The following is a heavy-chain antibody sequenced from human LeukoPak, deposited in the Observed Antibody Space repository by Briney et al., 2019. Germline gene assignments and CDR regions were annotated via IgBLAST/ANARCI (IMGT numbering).Heavy chain of an antibody. V-gene: IGHV3-23*01. D-gene: IGHD2-21*02. CDR1: GFTFSNYA. CDR3: AKDICCGGDCYIRAGDS. CDR2: INDGVGRA. Sequence: GGSLRLSCSASGFTFSNYAMSWVREAPGKGLEWVSCINDGVGRAFYADAVRGRFTISRDNSQNTLYLHMNSLRAEDTAIYYCAKDICCGGDCYIRAGDSWGQGTLVTVSS. J-gene: IGHJ4*02.